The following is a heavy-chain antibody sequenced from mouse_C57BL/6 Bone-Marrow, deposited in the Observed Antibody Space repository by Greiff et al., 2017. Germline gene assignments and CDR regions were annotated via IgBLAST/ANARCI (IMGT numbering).Heavy chain of an antibody. D-gene: IGHD2-4*01. J-gene: IGHJ2*01. CDR3: TRWGYDYDV. Sequence: QVQLKQSGAELVRPGASVTLSCKASGYTFTDYEMHWVKQTPVHGLEWIGAIDPETGGTAYNQKFKGKAILTADKSSSTAYMELRSLTSEDSAVYYCTRWGYDYDVWGQGTTLTVSS. CDR2: IDPETGGT. CDR1: GYTFTDYE. V-gene: IGHV1-15*01.